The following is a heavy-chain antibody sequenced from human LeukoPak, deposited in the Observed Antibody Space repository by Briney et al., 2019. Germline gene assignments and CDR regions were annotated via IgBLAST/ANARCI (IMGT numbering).Heavy chain of an antibody. J-gene: IGHJ3*02. CDR1: GFTVTYRT. D-gene: IGHD6-19*01. CDR3: ARDVTVAGTFYGSGDAFDI. Sequence: GGSLRLSCAISGFTVTYRTMSWVRQAPGKGLEWVSVIYGDDNTDYADSVKGRFTISRDNSKNTLYLQMNSLRAEDTAVYYCARDVTVAGTFYGSGDAFDIWGQGTMVTVSS. CDR2: IYGDDNT. V-gene: IGHV3-53*05.